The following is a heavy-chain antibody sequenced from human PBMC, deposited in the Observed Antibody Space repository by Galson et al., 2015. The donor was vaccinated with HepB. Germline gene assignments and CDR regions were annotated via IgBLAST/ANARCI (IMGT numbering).Heavy chain of an antibody. CDR1: GFTFNRYG. Sequence: SLRLSCAASGFTFNRYGLHWVRRAPGKGLEWVAVIWYGGSNEYYADSVRGRFTISRDNSDNTLYLQMNSLRAEDTAVYYCVRDLGYCSSTNCINEAFDYWGQGTLVTVSS. CDR3: VRDLGYCSSTNCINEAFDY. J-gene: IGHJ4*02. CDR2: IWYGGSNE. V-gene: IGHV3-33*01. D-gene: IGHD2-2*01.